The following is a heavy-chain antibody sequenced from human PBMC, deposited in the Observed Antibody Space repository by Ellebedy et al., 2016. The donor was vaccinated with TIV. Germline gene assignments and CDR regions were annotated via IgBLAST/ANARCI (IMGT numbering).Heavy chain of an antibody. CDR3: ARELNLDDYGGNPASDAFAI. CDR1: GFTFSSDS. D-gene: IGHD4-23*01. V-gene: IGHV3-21*01. J-gene: IGHJ3*02. Sequence: PGGSLRLSCAASGFTFSSDSMNWVSQAPGKGLEWVSSISSSSTYIYYADSLKGRFTVSRDNAKNSLYLQMNSLRAEDTAVYYCARELNLDDYGGNPASDAFAIWGQGTMVTVSS. CDR2: ISSSSTYI.